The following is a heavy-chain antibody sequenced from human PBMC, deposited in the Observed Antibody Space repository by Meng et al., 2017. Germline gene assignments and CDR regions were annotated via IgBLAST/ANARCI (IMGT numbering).Heavy chain of an antibody. CDR3: ARDFPAYCSGGSCFYYSDY. Sequence: ASVKVSCKASGHTFTSYTMHWVRQAPGQRLEWMGWINTGNGDTEYSQNFQGRVTITRDTSASTAYMELNSLRSEDTAVYYCARDFPAYCSGGSCFYYSDYWGQGTLVTVSS. V-gene: IGHV1-3*04. CDR2: INTGNGDT. CDR1: GHTFTSYT. D-gene: IGHD2-15*01. J-gene: IGHJ4*02.